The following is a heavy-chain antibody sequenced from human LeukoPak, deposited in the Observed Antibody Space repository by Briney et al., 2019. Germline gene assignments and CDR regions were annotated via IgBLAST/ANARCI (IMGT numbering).Heavy chain of an antibody. D-gene: IGHD6-13*01. CDR1: GDSISSSSYY. Sequence: SETLSLTCTVSGDSISSSSYYWGWIRQPPGKGLEWIGRIYSSGSTNYNPSLESRVTMSVDTSKNQLSLKLSSVTAADTAVYYCARDVVAAAGTWDYWGQGTLVTVSS. CDR2: IYSSGST. V-gene: IGHV4-39*07. CDR3: ARDVVAAAGTWDY. J-gene: IGHJ4*02.